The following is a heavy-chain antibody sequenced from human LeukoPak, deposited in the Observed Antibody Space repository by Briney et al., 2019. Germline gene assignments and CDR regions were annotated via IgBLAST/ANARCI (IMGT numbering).Heavy chain of an antibody. Sequence: PGASLRLSCAASGFTFSNYAMSWVRQAPGEGLEWVSAISGAGGGTYYTDSVKGRFTISRDNSKNTLFLQMNSLRAEDSAVYYCAKDTSYGDYRAPWYFDYWGQGTLVTVSS. J-gene: IGHJ4*02. V-gene: IGHV3-23*01. D-gene: IGHD4-17*01. CDR2: ISGAGGGT. CDR3: AKDTSYGDYRAPWYFDY. CDR1: GFTFSNYA.